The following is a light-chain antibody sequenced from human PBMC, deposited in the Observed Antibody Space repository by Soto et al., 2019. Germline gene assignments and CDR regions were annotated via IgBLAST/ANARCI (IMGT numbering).Light chain of an antibody. CDR2: DVS. CDR1: SSDVGNYNY. CDR3: SSYTSSSTYV. V-gene: IGLV2-14*01. J-gene: IGLJ1*01. Sequence: QSVLTQPASVSGSPGQSITISCTGTSSDVGNYNYVSWYQQHPGKAPKLTIHDVSNRPSGVSNRFSGSKSGNTASLTISGLQAEDEADYYCSSYTSSSTYVFGTGTKLTVL.